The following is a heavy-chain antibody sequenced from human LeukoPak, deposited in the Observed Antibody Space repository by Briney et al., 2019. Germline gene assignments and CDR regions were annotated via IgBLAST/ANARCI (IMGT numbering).Heavy chain of an antibody. J-gene: IGHJ4*02. Sequence: ASVKVSCKASGYSFTTYALHWVRLAPGQRPEWMGWITPGSGNTKYSQKFQGRVAITRDTTASTASLDLSSLRSEDTAVYYCAREAPSSTWSFDNWGQGTLVTVSS. CDR3: AREAPSSTWSFDN. CDR2: ITPGSGNT. V-gene: IGHV1-3*01. CDR1: GYSFTTYA. D-gene: IGHD6-13*01.